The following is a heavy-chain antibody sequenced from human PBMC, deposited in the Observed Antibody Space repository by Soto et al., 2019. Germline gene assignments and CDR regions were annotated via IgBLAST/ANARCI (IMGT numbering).Heavy chain of an antibody. J-gene: IGHJ3*02. CDR2: IYYSGST. D-gene: IGHD3-22*01. V-gene: IGHV4-61*01. CDR3: TSIAYYYDTPDAFDI. CDR1: GGSVSSGSYY. Sequence: QVQLQESGPGLVKPSETLSLTCTVSGGSVSSGSYYWSWIRQPPGKGLEWIGYIYYSGSTNYNPSPKSRVTISVDTSKNQFSLRLSSVTAAYTAVYYWTSIAYYYDTPDAFDIWGQGTMVTVSS.